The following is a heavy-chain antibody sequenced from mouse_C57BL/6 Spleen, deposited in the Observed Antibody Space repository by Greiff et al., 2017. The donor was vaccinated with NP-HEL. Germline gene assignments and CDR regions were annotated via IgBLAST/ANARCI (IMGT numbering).Heavy chain of an antibody. CDR3: ARWPLSTRYFDY. CDR2: INPNNGGT. Sequence: VQLQQSGPELVKPGASVKIPCKASGYTFTDYNMDWVKQSHGKSLEWIGDINPNNGGTNYKQKFKGKATLTVDKSSSTAYMELRSLTSDDTAVYYCARWPLSTRYFDYWGQGTTLTVSS. D-gene: IGHD6-1*01. J-gene: IGHJ2*01. CDR1: GYTFTDYN. V-gene: IGHV1-18*01.